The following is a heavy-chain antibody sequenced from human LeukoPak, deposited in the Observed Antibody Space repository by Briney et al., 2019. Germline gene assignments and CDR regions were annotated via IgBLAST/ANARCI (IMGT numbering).Heavy chain of an antibody. Sequence: SGPTLVNPPQTLTLTCTFSGFSLSTSGVGVGWIRQPPGKALEWLAIIYWNDDKRYSPSLKSRLTITKDTSKNQVVLTMTNMDPVDTATYYCAHTVYYGSGSYYRPPDYWGQGTLVTVSS. J-gene: IGHJ4*02. D-gene: IGHD3-10*01. CDR3: AHTVYYGSGSYYRPPDY. CDR1: GFSLSTSGVG. V-gene: IGHV2-5*01. CDR2: IYWNDDK.